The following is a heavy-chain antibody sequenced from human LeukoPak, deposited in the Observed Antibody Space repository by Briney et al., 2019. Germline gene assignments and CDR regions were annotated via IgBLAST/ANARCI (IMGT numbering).Heavy chain of an antibody. J-gene: IGHJ4*02. CDR1: GFTFSSYA. CDR2: ISGSGGST. CDR3: ARDLTGGSFDY. V-gene: IGHV3-23*01. Sequence: GGSLRLSCAASGFTFSSYAMSWVRQAPGKGLEWVSAISGSGGSTYYADSVKGRFTISRDNAKNSLYLQMNSLRAEDTAVYYCARDLTGGSFDYWGQGTLVTVSS. D-gene: IGHD7-27*01.